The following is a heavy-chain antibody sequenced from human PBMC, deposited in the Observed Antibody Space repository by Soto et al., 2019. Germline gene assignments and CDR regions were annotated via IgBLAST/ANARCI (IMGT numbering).Heavy chain of an antibody. CDR1: GYTLTELG. D-gene: IGHD3-22*01. Sequence: ASVKVSCKVSGYTLTELGMHWVRQAPGKGLEWMGGFDPEVGETIYAQKFQGRVSMTEDISTDTAYMELSSLRSEDTAVYYCATTSYYYDGSRYFFAYWGQGTLVTGSS. J-gene: IGHJ4*02. V-gene: IGHV1-24*01. CDR3: ATTSYYYDGSRYFFAY. CDR2: FDPEVGET.